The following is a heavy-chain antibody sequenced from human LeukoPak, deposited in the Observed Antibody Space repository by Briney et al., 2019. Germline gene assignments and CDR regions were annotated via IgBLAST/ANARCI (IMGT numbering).Heavy chain of an antibody. CDR3: ARVESCSGGSRYSSHSYYYMDV. V-gene: IGHV1-2*02. CDR1: GYTFTGCY. CDR2: INPNSGGT. D-gene: IGHD2-15*01. Sequence: ASVNVSCKASGYTFTGCYMHWVRQAPGQGLEWMGWINPNSGGTNYAQKFQGRVTMTRDTSISTAYMELSRLRSDDTAVYYCARVESCSGGSRYSSHSYYYMDVWGKGTTVTVSS. J-gene: IGHJ6*03.